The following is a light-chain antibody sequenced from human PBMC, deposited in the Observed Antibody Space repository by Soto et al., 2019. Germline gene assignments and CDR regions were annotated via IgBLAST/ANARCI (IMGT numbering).Light chain of an antibody. CDR1: SSDVGGENY. J-gene: IGLJ1*01. CDR2: EVS. CDR3: CSYSNINSPYV. V-gene: IGLV2-14*01. Sequence: QSALTQPASVSGSPGQSITISCTGTSSDVGGENYVSWYQQHPGKAPKLLIYEVSDRPSGVSNRFSGSKSGNTASLTISGLQAEDEADYYCCSYSNINSPYVFGTGTKVTVL.